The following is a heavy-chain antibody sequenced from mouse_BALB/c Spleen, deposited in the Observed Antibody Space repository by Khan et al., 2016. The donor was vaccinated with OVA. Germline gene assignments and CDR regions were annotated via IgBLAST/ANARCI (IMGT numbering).Heavy chain of an antibody. Sequence: EVELVESGGDLVEPGGSLKLSCAASGFTFSTYGMSWVRQTPDRRLEWVATISTGGHYTYYPDSVRGRFTISRDIARNTLYLPMTSLKSEDTAMFYCARLAYYYDSEGFAYWGQGTLVTVSA. J-gene: IGHJ3*01. V-gene: IGHV5-6*01. D-gene: IGHD1-1*01. CDR1: GFTFSTYG. CDR3: ARLAYYYDSEGFAY. CDR2: ISTGGHYT.